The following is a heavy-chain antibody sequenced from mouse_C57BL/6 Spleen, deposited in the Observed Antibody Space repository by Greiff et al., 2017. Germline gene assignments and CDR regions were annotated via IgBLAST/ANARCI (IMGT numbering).Heavy chain of an antibody. CDR2: IDPSDSYT. CDR3: ASNWDR. V-gene: IGHV1-50*01. CDR1: GYTFTSYW. D-gene: IGHD4-1*01. J-gene: IGHJ3*01. Sequence: QVQLQQSGAELVKPGASVKLSCKASGYTFTSYWMQWVKQRPGQGLEWIGEIDPSDSYTNYNQKFKGKATLTVDTSSSTAYMQLSSLTSEDSAVYYCASNWDRWGQGTLVTVSA.